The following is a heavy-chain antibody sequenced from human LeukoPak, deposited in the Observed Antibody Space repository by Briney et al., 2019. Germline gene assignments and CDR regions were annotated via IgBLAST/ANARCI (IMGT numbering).Heavy chain of an antibody. CDR2: INHSGST. CDR1: GGSFSGYY. CDR3: ARGRWLDAFDI. D-gene: IGHD6-19*01. J-gene: IGHJ3*02. Sequence: PSETLSPTCAVYGGSFSGYYWSWIRQPPGKGLEWIGEINHSGSTNYNPSLKSRVTISVDTSKNQFSLKLSSVTAADTAVYYCARGRWLDAFDIWGQGTMVTVSS. V-gene: IGHV4-34*01.